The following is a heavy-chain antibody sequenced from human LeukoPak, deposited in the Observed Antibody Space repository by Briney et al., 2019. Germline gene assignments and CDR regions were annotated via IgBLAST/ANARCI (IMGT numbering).Heavy chain of an antibody. V-gene: IGHV4-38-2*02. J-gene: IGHJ6*03. CDR2: INHSGRT. Sequence: SETLSLTCTVSGYSIISGYYWGWIRPPPGKGLEWIGEINHSGRTNYNPSLKSRVTISVDTSRNQFSLNLSSVTAADTAVYYCARTRIQLWSYYYYYYMDVWGKGTTVTISS. CDR1: GYSIISGYY. CDR3: ARTRIQLWSYYYYYYMDV. D-gene: IGHD5-18*01.